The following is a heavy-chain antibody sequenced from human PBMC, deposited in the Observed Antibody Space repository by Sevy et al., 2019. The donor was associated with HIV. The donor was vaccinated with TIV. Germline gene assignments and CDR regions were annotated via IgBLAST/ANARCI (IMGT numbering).Heavy chain of an antibody. CDR3: ARDSRRFSSVGWFDP. V-gene: IGHV4-59*01. CDR2: IYYGGST. J-gene: IGHJ5*02. D-gene: IGHD3-3*01. Sequence: ETLSLTCTVSGGSISSYYWSWIRQPPGKGLEWIGYIYYGGSTNYNPSLKSRVTISVDTSKNQFSLKLSSVTAADTAVYYCARDSRRFSSVGWFDPWGQGTLVTVSS. CDR1: GGSISSYY.